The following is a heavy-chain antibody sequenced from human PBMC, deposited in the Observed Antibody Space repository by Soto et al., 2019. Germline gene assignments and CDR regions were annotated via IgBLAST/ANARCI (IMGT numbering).Heavy chain of an antibody. CDR2: INPNSGGT. Sequence: QVQLVQSGAEVKKPGASVKVSCKASGYTFTGYYMHWVRQAPGQGLEWMGWINPNSGGTNYAQKFQGRVTMSRDTSISTAYMELSRLRSDDTAVYYCARDYYYDSSGIAIDYWGQGTLVTVSS. D-gene: IGHD3-22*01. J-gene: IGHJ4*02. CDR1: GYTFTGYY. CDR3: ARDYYYDSSGIAIDY. V-gene: IGHV1-2*02.